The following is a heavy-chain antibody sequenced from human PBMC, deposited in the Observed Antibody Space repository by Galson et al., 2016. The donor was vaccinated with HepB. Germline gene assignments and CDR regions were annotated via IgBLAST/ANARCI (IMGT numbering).Heavy chain of an antibody. J-gene: IGHJ4*02. CDR2: SRNKANSYTT. CDR1: GFTFSDHY. Sequence: SLRLSCAASGFTFSDHYMDWVRQAPGKGLEWVGRSRNKANSYTTEYAASVKGGFTISRDDSESSLYLQMNSLKTEDTAVYYCARVRAESYFDYWGQGTLVTVSS. CDR3: ARVRAESYFDY. D-gene: IGHD4/OR15-4a*01. V-gene: IGHV3-72*01.